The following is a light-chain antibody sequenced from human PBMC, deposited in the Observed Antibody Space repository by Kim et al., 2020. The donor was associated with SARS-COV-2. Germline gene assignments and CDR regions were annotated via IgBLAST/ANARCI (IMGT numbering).Light chain of an antibody. J-gene: IGKJ1*01. CDR3: QQYGSSPT. V-gene: IGKV3-20*01. CDR2: DAW. Sequence: WAPGGRAALSGRAGQGSYSNSVAWYQSKPGQTPRLLVYDAWSRATGIADRFSGSGSGTDFTLTISRLEPEDFAVYYCQQYGSSPTFGQGTKVDIK. CDR1: QGSYSNS.